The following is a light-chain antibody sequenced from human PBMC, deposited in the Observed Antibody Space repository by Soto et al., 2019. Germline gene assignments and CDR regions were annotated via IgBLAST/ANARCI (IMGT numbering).Light chain of an antibody. V-gene: IGLV2-8*01. CDR3: SSYAGSSARVV. Sequence: QSALTQPPSASGSPGQSVTISCTGTSSDVGGYKYVSWYQQHPGKVPKLMIYEVSKRPSGVPDRFSGSESDTTASLIISGLQPEDEADYYCSSYAGSSARVVFGGGTKLTVL. J-gene: IGLJ2*01. CDR2: EVS. CDR1: SSDVGGYKY.